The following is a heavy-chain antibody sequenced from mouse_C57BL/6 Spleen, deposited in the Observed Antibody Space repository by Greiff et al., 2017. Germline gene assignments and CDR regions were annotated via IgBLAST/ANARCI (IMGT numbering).Heavy chain of an antibody. Sequence: EVKLMESGGGLVQPKGSLKLSCAASGFSFNTYAMNWVRQAPGKGLEWVARIRSKSNNYATYYADSVKDRFTISRDDSESMLYLQMNNLKTEDTAMYYCVRHDDPYAMDYWGQGTSVTVSS. CDR3: VRHDDPYAMDY. CDR2: IRSKSNNYAT. CDR1: GFSFNTYA. J-gene: IGHJ4*01. V-gene: IGHV10-1*01. D-gene: IGHD2-12*01.